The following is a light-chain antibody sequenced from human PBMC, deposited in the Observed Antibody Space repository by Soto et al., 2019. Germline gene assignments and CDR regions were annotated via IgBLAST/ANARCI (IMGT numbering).Light chain of an antibody. CDR2: EVN. V-gene: IGLV2-14*01. CDR1: SANVGTHHY. Sequence: QSALTQPASVSGAPGQSISVSCTGSSANVGTHHYVSWYQQHPGTAPKLLIYEVNKRPSGVSDRFSGSKSGNTASLTISGLQAEDEADYYCSSYTITSSLVIFGGGTKVTVL. CDR3: SSYTITSSLVI. J-gene: IGLJ2*01.